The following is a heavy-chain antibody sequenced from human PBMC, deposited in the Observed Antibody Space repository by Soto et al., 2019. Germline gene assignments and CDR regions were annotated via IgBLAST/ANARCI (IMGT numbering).Heavy chain of an antibody. CDR2: INHSGST. D-gene: IGHD2-2*01. J-gene: IGHJ6*02. CDR3: ARYSTYCSSTSCYRYYYYGMDV. CDR1: GGSISSGDYY. Sequence: PSETLSLTCTVSGGSISSGDYYWSWIRQPPGKGLEWIGEINHSGSTNYNPSLKSRVTISVDTSKNQFSLKLSSVTAADTAVYYCARYSTYCSSTSCYRYYYYGMDVWGQGTTVTVSS. V-gene: IGHV4-39*07.